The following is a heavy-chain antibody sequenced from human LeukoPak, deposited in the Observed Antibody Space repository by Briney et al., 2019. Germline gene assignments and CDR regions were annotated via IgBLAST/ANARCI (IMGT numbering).Heavy chain of an antibody. J-gene: IGHJ4*02. D-gene: IGHD3-3*01. V-gene: IGHV1-18*01. Sequence: GASVKVSYKASGYTFTSYGISWVRQAPGQGLEWMGWISAYNGNTNYAQKLQGRVTMTTDTSTSTAYMELRSLRSDDTAVYYCARGRITIFGVVIEDFDYWGQGTLVTVSS. CDR3: ARGRITIFGVVIEDFDY. CDR1: GYTFTSYG. CDR2: ISAYNGNT.